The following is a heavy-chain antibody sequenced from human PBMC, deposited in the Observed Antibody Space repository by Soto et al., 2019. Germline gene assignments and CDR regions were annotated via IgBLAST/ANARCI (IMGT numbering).Heavy chain of an antibody. CDR1: GGSISGYY. CDR2: MYNTGST. D-gene: IGHD5-18*01. CDR3: ARLVWSYGTWFDP. Sequence: SETLSLTCTVSGGSISGYYWSWIRQPPGKGLEWIGYMYNTGSTVYNPSLKSRVTISVDTSKNQFSLKLSSVTAADTAVYYCARLVWSYGTWFDPWGQGTLVTVSS. V-gene: IGHV4-59*08. J-gene: IGHJ5*02.